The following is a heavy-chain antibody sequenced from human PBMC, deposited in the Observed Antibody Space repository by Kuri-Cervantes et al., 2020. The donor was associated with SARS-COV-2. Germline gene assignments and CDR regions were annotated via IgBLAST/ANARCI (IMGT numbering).Heavy chain of an antibody. CDR1: GGSFSGYY. CDR3: ARDYGDY. CDR2: INHSGST. Sequence: GSLRLSCAVYGGSFSGYYWSWIRQPPGKGLEWIGEINHSGSTNYNPSLKSRVTISVDTSKNQFSLKLSSVTAADTAVYYCARDYGDYWGQGTMVAVSS. V-gene: IGHV4-34*01. D-gene: IGHD4-17*01. J-gene: IGHJ4*03.